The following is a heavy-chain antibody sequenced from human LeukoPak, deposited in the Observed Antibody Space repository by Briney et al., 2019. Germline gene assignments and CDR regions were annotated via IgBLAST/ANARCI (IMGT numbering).Heavy chain of an antibody. CDR2: IYYSGST. J-gene: IGHJ3*02. V-gene: IGHV4-59*12. Sequence: KSSETLSLTCTVSGGSISSYYWSWIRQPPGKGLEWIGYIYYSGSTNYNPSLKSRVTISVDTSKNQFSLQLNSVTPEDTAVYFCARARDAFTRESAFDIWGQGTMVTVSS. CDR3: ARARDAFTRESAFDI. CDR1: GGSISSYY. D-gene: IGHD3-16*01.